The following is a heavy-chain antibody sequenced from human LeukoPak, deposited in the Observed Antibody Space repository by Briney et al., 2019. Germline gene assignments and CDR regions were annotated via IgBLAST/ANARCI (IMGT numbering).Heavy chain of an antibody. J-gene: IGHJ4*02. CDR2: IDPKSGAT. CDR1: GYTFTDYY. V-gene: IGHV1-2*02. D-gene: IGHD6-13*01. Sequence: ASVKVSCKASGYTFTDYYIHWLRQAPGRGPEWLGWIDPKSGATYYAEKFQGRVTMTGDTSIDTAYMQQSRLTSDDTAVYYCARSPGSSSHWGPFDVWGQGALVTVSS. CDR3: ARSPGSSSHWGPFDV.